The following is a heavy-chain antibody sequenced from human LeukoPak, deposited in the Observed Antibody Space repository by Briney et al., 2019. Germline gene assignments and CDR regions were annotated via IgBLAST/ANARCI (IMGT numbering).Heavy chain of an antibody. D-gene: IGHD3-3*01. CDR2: IYYSGST. CDR1: GGSISSYY. V-gene: IGHV4-59*08. Sequence: PSETLSLTCTVSGGSISSYYWSWIRQPPGKGLEWIGYIYYSGSTNYNPSLKSRVTISVDTSKNQFSLKLSSVTAADTAVYYCARHYYDFWSGYYFDYWGQGTLVTVSS. J-gene: IGHJ4*02. CDR3: ARHYYDFWSGYYFDY.